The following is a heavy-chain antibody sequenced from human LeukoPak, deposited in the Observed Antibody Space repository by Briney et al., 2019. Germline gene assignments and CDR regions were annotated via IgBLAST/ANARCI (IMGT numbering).Heavy chain of an antibody. CDR1: GGSISSYY. CDR2: IHYSGST. V-gene: IGHV4-59*12. CDR3: ASFPRRTSTLDV. Sequence: PSETLSLTCTVSGGSISSYYWSWIRQPPGKGLEWIGYIHYSGSTHYNPSLKSRVTISVDTSKNQFSLKLSSVTAADTAVYYCASFPRRTSTLDVWGKGTTVTVSS. J-gene: IGHJ6*04.